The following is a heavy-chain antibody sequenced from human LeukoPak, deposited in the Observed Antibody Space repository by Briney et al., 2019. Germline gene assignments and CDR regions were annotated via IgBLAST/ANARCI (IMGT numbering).Heavy chain of an antibody. CDR1: GGSINNYY. V-gene: IGHV4-59*12. D-gene: IGHD3-22*01. Sequence: SETLSLTCTVSGGSINNYYWSWIRQPPGKGLEWIGYIYYRGSTNYNPSLKSRVTMSVDTSKNQFSLRLSSVTAADTAVYYCARSALNFYDRWGQGTLVTVSS. CDR3: ARSALNFYDR. CDR2: IYYRGST. J-gene: IGHJ4*02.